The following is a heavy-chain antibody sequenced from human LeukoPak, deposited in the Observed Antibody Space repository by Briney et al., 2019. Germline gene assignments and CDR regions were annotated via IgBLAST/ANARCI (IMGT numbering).Heavy chain of an antibody. CDR2: IYSGGST. V-gene: IGHV3-66*02. J-gene: IGHJ4*02. D-gene: IGHD3-22*01. Sequence: GGSLRLSCAASGFTFTTYWMHWVRQAPGKGLEWVSVIYSGGSTYYADSVKGRFTISRDNSKNTLYLQMNSLRAEDTAVYYCAKIYDSSGYSFDYWGQGTLVTVSS. CDR3: AKIYDSSGYSFDY. CDR1: GFTFTTYW.